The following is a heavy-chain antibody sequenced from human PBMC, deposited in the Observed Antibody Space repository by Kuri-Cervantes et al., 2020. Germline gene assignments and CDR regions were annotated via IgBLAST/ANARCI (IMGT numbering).Heavy chain of an antibody. Sequence: GESLKISCAASGFTFSSYAMSWVRQAPGKGLEWVSAISGSGGSTYYAGSVKGRFTISRDNSKNTLYLQMNSLRAEDTAVYYCAKSNSWYAFDIWGQGTMVTVSS. J-gene: IGHJ3*02. V-gene: IGHV3-23*01. D-gene: IGHD6-13*01. CDR2: ISGSGGST. CDR3: AKSNSWYAFDI. CDR1: GFTFSSYA.